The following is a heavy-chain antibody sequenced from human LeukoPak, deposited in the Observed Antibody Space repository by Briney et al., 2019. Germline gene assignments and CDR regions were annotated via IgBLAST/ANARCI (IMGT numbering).Heavy chain of an antibody. CDR2: IYPGDSDT. V-gene: IGHV5-51*01. CDR3: ARRLSLRDYYDSFWFDP. CDR1: GYSFTSYW. J-gene: IGHJ5*02. Sequence: GESLKISCKGSGYSFTSYWIGWVRQMPGKGLEWMGIIYPGDSDTRYSPSFQGQVTISADKSISTAYLQWSSLKASDTAMYYCARRLSLRDYYDSFWFDPWGQGTLVTVSS. D-gene: IGHD3-22*01.